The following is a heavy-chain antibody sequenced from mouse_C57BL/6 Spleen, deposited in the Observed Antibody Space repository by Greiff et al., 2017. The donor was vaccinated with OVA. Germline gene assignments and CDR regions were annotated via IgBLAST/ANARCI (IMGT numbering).Heavy chain of an antibody. Sequence: EVKLMESGAELVRPGASVKLSCTASGFNIKDYYMHWVKQRPEQGLEWIGRIDPEDGDTEYAPKFQGKATMTADTSSNTAYLQLSSLTSEDTAVYYCTTDYYGRGWYFDVWGTGTTVTVSS. CDR2: IDPEDGDT. CDR1: GFNIKDYY. D-gene: IGHD1-1*01. CDR3: TTDYYGRGWYFDV. J-gene: IGHJ1*03. V-gene: IGHV14-1*01.